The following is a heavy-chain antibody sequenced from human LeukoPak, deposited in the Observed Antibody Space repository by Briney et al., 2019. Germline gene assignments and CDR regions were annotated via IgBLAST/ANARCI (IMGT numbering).Heavy chain of an antibody. J-gene: IGHJ4*02. Sequence: SETLSLTCAVSGGSISSYYWSWIRQPPGKGLEWIGYIYYSGSTNYNPSLKSRVTISVDTSKNQFSLKLSSVTAADTAVYYCARDRVAGEWVFDYWGQGTLVTVSS. CDR2: IYYSGST. CDR3: ARDRVAGEWVFDY. D-gene: IGHD3-16*01. CDR1: GGSISSYY. V-gene: IGHV4-59*01.